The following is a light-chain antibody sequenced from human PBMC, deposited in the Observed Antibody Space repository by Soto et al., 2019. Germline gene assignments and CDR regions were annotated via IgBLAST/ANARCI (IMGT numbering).Light chain of an antibody. CDR3: QQRYNSPFK. V-gene: IGKV1-39*01. J-gene: IGKJ1*01. CDR2: AAS. CDR1: HTITRY. Sequence: DIQMTQAPSSLSASVGDRVTITCRASHTITRYLNGYQQKSGQGPKLLINAASTLRSGVRSRFSGSGSGTGFPLTIDSLQPEDFATNYCQQRYNSPFKFGRGTKVDIK.